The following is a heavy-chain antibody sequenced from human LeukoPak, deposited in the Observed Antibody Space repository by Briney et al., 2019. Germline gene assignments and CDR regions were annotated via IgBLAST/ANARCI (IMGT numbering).Heavy chain of an antibody. V-gene: IGHV3-30*18. Sequence: PGGSLRLSCAASGFTSSSYGMHWVRQAPGKGLEWVAVISYDGSNKYYADSVKGRFTISRDNSKNTLYLQMNSLRAEDTAVYYCAKDRARVTMVRGVITNSPFGYWGQGTLVTVSS. D-gene: IGHD3-10*01. J-gene: IGHJ4*02. CDR2: ISYDGSNK. CDR3: AKDRARVTMVRGVITNSPFGY. CDR1: GFTSSSYG.